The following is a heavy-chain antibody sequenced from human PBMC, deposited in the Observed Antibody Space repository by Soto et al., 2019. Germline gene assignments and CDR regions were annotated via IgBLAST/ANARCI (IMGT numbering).Heavy chain of an antibody. CDR3: ARPGAGHKSGLSRFDY. CDR1: GYSFTSYG. J-gene: IGHJ4*02. CDR2: ISVYNGNT. D-gene: IGHD1-26*01. V-gene: IGHV1-18*04. Sequence: ASVKVSCKAAGYSFTSYGISWVRQAPGQGLEWMGWISVYNGNTNHAQKLQGRVTMTTDTSRSTAYMDLRSLGSDDTAVYYCARPGAGHKSGLSRFDYWGQGTLVTVSS.